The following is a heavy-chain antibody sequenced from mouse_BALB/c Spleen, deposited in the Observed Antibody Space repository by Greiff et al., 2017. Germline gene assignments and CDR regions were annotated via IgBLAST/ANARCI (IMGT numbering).Heavy chain of an antibody. CDR1: GFSLTSYG. J-gene: IGHJ1*01. Sequence: QVQLQQSGPGLVAPSQSLSITCTVSGFSLTSYGVHWVRQPPGKGLEWLGVIWAGGSTNYNSALMSRLSISKDNSKSQVFLKMNSLQTDDTAMYYCAREGYYGSSYWYFDVWGAGTTVTVSS. CDR3: AREGYYGSSYWYFDV. CDR2: IWAGGST. D-gene: IGHD1-1*01. V-gene: IGHV2-9*02.